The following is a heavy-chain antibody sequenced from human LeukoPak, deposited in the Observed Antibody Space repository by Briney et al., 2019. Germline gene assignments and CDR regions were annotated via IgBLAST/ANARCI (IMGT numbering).Heavy chain of an antibody. V-gene: IGHV1-69*05. J-gene: IGHJ4*02. CDR1: GGTFSSYA. D-gene: IGHD3-10*01. CDR3: ARELYYYGSGSPLDY. CDR2: IIPIFGTA. Sequence: SVKVSCKASGGTFSSYAISWVRQAPGQGLEWMGRIIPIFGTANYAQKFQGRDTITTDESTSTAYMELSSLRSEDTAVYYCARELYYYGSGSPLDYWGQGTLVTVSS.